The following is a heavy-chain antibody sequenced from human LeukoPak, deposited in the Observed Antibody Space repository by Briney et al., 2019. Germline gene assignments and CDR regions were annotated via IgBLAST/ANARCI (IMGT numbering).Heavy chain of an antibody. CDR2: IYTSGST. CDR3: AREREENIVVVPAAPDDAFDI. CDR1: GGSISSGSYY. J-gene: IGHJ3*02. Sequence: PSQTLSLTCTVSGGSISSGSYYWSWIRQPAGKGLEWIGRIYTSGSTNYNPSLKSRVAISVDTSKNQFSLKLSSVTAADTAVYYCAREREENIVVVPAAPDDAFDIWGQGTMVTVSS. V-gene: IGHV4-61*02. D-gene: IGHD2-2*01.